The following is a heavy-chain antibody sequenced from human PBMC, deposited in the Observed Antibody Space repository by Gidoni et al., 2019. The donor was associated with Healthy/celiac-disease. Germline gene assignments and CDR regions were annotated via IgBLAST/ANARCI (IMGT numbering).Heavy chain of an antibody. CDR2: IYTSGST. V-gene: IGHV4-61*02. CDR1: GGSISSGSYY. J-gene: IGHJ5*02. CDR3: ARVRAVAGTKNWFDP. Sequence: QVQLQESGPGLVKPSQTLSLTCTVSGGSISSGSYYWSWIRQPAGKGLEWIGRIYTSGSTNYNPSLKSRVTISVDTSKNQFSLKLSSVTAADTAVYYCARVRAVAGTKNWFDPWGQGTLVTVSS. D-gene: IGHD6-19*01.